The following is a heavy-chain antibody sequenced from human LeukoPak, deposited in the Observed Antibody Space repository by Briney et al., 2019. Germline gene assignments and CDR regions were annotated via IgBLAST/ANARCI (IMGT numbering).Heavy chain of an antibody. Sequence: SVKVSCKASGFNFINSALQWVRLVRGQRPEWIGWIVVGTSDTNYAQKFQDRVTFTRDMATSTAYMELSSLRSEDTAIYYCAADGAAPDAFDIWGQETMVTVSS. CDR1: GFNFINSA. J-gene: IGHJ3*02. CDR2: IVVGTSDT. V-gene: IGHV1-58*01. D-gene: IGHD1-26*01. CDR3: AADGAAPDAFDI.